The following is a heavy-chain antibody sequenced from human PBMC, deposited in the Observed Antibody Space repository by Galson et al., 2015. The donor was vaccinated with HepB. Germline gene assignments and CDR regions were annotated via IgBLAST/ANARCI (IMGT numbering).Heavy chain of an antibody. J-gene: IGHJ6*02. CDR2: IIPIIGTA. CDR3: ASLLGSSRVYSYYGMDV. CDR1: GGTFSSYA. Sequence: SVKVSCKASGGTFSSYAINWVRQAPGQGLEWMGGIIPIIGTANYAQKFQGRVTITADESTSTAYMELSSLRSEDTAVYYCASLLGSSRVYSYYGMDVWCQGTTVTVSS. D-gene: IGHD1-14*01. V-gene: IGHV1-69*13.